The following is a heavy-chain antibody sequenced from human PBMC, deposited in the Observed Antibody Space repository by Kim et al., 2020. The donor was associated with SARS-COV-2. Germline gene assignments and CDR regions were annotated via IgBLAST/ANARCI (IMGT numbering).Heavy chain of an antibody. J-gene: IGHJ4*02. Sequence: GGSLRLSCAASGFTVSSNYMSWVRQAPGKGLEWVSVIYSGGSTYYADSVKGRFTISRDNSKNTLYLQMNSLRAEDTAVYYCARDLPIWFGEPGALGDSWGQGTLVTVSS. CDR3: ARDLPIWFGEPGALGDS. CDR1: GFTVSSNY. D-gene: IGHD3-10*01. V-gene: IGHV3-53*01. CDR2: IYSGGST.